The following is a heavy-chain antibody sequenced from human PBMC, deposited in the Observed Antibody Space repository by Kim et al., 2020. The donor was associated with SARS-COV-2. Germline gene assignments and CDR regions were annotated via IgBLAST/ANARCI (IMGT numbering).Heavy chain of an antibody. Sequence: GGSLRLSCAPSGFSFSTYSMNWVRQAPGKGLEWLSDISGSGNTIYYADSVKGRFTISRDNSKNSLYLQMNNLRDDDTAVYYCARVGDCSGNICEINSWG. V-gene: IGHV3-48*02. CDR2: ISGSGNTI. D-gene: IGHD2-15*01. J-gene: IGHJ5*01. CDR3: ARVGDCSGNICEINS. CDR1: GFSFSTYS.